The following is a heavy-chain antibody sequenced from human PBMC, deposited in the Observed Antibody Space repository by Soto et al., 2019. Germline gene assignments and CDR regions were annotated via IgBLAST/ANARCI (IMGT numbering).Heavy chain of an antibody. J-gene: IGHJ1*01. V-gene: IGHV3-15*01. D-gene: IGHD4-17*01. CDR1: GFTFSNAW. Sequence: SGGTLRLACSDTGFTFSNAWMSWVRQAPGKGLEWVGRIKSKTDGGTTDYAAPVKGRFTISRDDSKNTLYLQMNSLKTEDTAVYYCTTVPLHQGDYGFQHWGQGTLVTVSS. CDR2: IKSKTDGGTT. CDR3: TTVPLHQGDYGFQH.